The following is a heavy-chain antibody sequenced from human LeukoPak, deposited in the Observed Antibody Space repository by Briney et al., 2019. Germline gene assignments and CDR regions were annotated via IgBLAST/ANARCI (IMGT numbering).Heavy chain of an antibody. CDR1: GYTFTGYY. CDR2: IYPNSGGT. CDR3: ARGIAVAPGDTFDI. D-gene: IGHD6-19*01. V-gene: IGHV1-2*02. Sequence: PWASVKVSCEASGYTFTGYYMHWVRQAPGQGLEWMGWIYPNSGGTNYAQKFQGRVTMTRDTSISTGYMELSSLRADDTAVYYCARGIAVAPGDTFDIWGQGTMVTVSS. J-gene: IGHJ3*02.